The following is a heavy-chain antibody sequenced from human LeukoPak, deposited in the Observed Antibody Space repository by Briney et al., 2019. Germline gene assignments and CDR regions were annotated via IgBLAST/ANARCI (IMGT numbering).Heavy chain of an antibody. CDR2: FDGRGGTT. J-gene: IGHJ4*02. CDR3: AKDKGSISSWGFDF. CDR1: GFTFDDYS. D-gene: IGHD6-13*01. V-gene: IGHV3-43*02. Sequence: GGSLRLSCAAAGFTFDDYSMHWVRPAPGEGLEWVALFDGRGGTTNYADSVKGRFTISRNSSKNSLYLQMNSLRTEDTAFYYCAKDKGSISSWGFDFWGQGTLVTVSS.